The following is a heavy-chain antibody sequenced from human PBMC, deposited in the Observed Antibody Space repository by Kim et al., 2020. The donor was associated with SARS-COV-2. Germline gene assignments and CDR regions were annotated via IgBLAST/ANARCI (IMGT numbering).Heavy chain of an antibody. Sequence: GGSLRLSCAASGFTFSSSWMHWVRQAPETGLVWVSHIKSDGSNTNYADSVKGRFTISRDNAKNTLYLQMNSLRAEDTAVYYCVADGRSDAFDIWGQGTMVTVSS. CDR1: GFTFSSSW. V-gene: IGHV3-74*01. J-gene: IGHJ3*02. CDR2: IKSDGSNT. CDR3: VADGRSDAFDI.